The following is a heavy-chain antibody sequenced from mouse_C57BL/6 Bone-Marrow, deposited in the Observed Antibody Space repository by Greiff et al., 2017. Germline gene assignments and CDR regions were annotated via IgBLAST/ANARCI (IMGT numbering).Heavy chain of an antibody. CDR1: GFSLTSYG. V-gene: IGHV2-6-1*01. CDR2: IWSDGSI. CDR3: ARHGGDY. Sequence: VKLMESGPGLVAPSQSLSITCTVSGFSLTSYGVHWVRQTPGKGLEWLVEIWSDGSITYNAALKSRLTTSKDNFKSQGFLKMNSLQTDDTAMYYCARHGGDYWGQGTSVTVSS. J-gene: IGHJ4*01.